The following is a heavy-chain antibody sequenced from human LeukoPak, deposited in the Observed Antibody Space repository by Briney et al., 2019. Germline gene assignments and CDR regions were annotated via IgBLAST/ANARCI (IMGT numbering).Heavy chain of an antibody. D-gene: IGHD6-13*01. CDR1: GFTFDDYG. J-gene: IGHJ4*02. Sequence: PGGSLRLSCAASGFTFDDYGMSWVRQAPGKWLEWVSRINWNGGSTGYADSVKGRFTISRDNVKNSLYLQMNSLRAEDTALYYCVRFRGYSSSWCGPKAFDYWGQGTLVTVSS. CDR3: VRFRGYSSSWCGPKAFDY. CDR2: INWNGGST. V-gene: IGHV3-20*04.